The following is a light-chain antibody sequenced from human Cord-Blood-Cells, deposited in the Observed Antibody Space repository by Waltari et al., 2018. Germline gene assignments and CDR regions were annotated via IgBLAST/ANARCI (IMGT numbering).Light chain of an antibody. CDR3: QQSYSTPLT. V-gene: IGKV1-39*01. CDR1: QSIRSY. CDR2: AAS. J-gene: IGKJ4*01. Sequence: IQMTQSPSSLSASVGDRVTITCRPSQSIRSYLNWYQQKPGKAPKLLIYAASSLESWVPSRFSGSGSGTDFTLTISSLQPEDFATYYCQQSYSTPLTFGGGTKVEIK.